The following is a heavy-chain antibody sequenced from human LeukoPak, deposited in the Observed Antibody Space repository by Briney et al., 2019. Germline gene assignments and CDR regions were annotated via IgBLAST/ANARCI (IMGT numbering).Heavy chain of an antibody. CDR2: IKSKTDGGTT. Sequence: GGSLRLSCAASGFTFSNAWMSWVRQAPGKGLEWVGRIKSKTDGGTTDYAAPVKGRFTISRDDSKNTLYLQMNSLKTEDTAVYYCTTPLGYCSSTSCYTPTVGPFDPWGQGTLVTVSS. D-gene: IGHD2-2*02. CDR3: TTPLGYCSSTSCYTPTVGPFDP. V-gene: IGHV3-15*01. CDR1: GFTFSNAW. J-gene: IGHJ5*02.